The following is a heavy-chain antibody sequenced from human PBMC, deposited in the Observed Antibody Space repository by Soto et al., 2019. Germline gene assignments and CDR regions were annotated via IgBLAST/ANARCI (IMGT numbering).Heavy chain of an antibody. J-gene: IGHJ4*02. D-gene: IGHD3-22*01. Sequence: PSETLSLTCTVSGDSISSGGYSWSWIRQPPQKGLEWIGYIYHTGSTSYSPSLKSRVTISVDKSKNQFSLILNSVTAADTAIYYCARAHYGPSGYYFESWGQGTLVT. CDR3: ARAHYGPSGYYFES. CDR2: IYHTGST. V-gene: IGHV4-30-2*01. CDR1: GDSISSGGYS.